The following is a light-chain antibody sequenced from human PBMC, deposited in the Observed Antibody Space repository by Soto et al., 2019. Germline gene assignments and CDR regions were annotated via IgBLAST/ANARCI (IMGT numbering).Light chain of an antibody. CDR3: QQYNTWRSIS. J-gene: IGKJ5*01. CDR2: DAS. CDR1: QSVSGW. Sequence: MTQSPATLSVSPGERTTLSCRASQSVSGWLAWYQQKPGEAPKLLIYDASSLESGVPSRFSGSGSGTEFTLTISSLQSEDFAVYYCQQYNTWRSISFGQGTRLEIK. V-gene: IGKV1-5*01.